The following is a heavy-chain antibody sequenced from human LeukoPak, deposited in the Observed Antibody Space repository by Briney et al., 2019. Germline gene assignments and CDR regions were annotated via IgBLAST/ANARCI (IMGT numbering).Heavy chain of an antibody. CDR3: ARVTGMDIVLMVYANDY. CDR2: ISAYNGNT. J-gene: IGHJ4*02. CDR1: GYTFTSYG. Sequence: GASVKVSCKASGYTFTSYGISWVRQAPGQGLEWMGWISAYNGNTNYAQKLQGRVTMTTDTSTSTAYMELGSLRSDDTAVYYCARVTGMDIVLMVYANDYWGQGTLVTVSS. V-gene: IGHV1-18*01. D-gene: IGHD2-8*01.